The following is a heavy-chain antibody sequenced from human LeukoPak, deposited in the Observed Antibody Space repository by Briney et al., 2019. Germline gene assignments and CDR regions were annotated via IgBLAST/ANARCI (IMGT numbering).Heavy chain of an antibody. V-gene: IGHV1-69*13. Sequence: PVKVSCKASGGTFSSYAISWVRQAPGQGLEWMGGIIPIFGTANYAQKFQGRVSITADESTSTAYMELSSLRSEDTAVYYCASGGEATHFDYWGQGTLVTVSS. D-gene: IGHD3-16*01. CDR2: IIPIFGTA. J-gene: IGHJ4*02. CDR1: GGTFSSYA. CDR3: ASGGEATHFDY.